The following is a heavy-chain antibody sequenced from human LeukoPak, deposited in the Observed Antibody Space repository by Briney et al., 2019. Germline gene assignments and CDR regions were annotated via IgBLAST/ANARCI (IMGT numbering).Heavy chain of an antibody. V-gene: IGHV3-53*01. J-gene: IGHJ4*02. Sequence: GGSLRLSCAASEFSVSNNYMNWVRQAPGKGLESVSVIYAGGNTYHADSVKGRFTISRDNSKNTLYLQMNSLRAEDTAVYYCAKTHNWNDDYFDYWGQGTLVTVSS. CDR2: IYAGGNT. D-gene: IGHD1-1*01. CDR3: AKTHNWNDDYFDY. CDR1: EFSVSNNY.